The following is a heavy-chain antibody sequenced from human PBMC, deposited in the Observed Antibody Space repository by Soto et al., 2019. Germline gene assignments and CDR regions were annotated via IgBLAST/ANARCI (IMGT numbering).Heavy chain of an antibody. Sequence: SVKVSCKASGGTFSSYAISWVRQAPGQGLEWMGGIIPIFGTANYAQKFQGRVTITADESTSTAYMELSSLRSEDTAVYYCARGRITMVRGGGYYYYYGMDVWGQGTTVTVSS. CDR3: ARGRITMVRGGGYYYYYGMDV. CDR2: IIPIFGTA. D-gene: IGHD3-10*01. J-gene: IGHJ6*02. CDR1: GGTFSSYA. V-gene: IGHV1-69*13.